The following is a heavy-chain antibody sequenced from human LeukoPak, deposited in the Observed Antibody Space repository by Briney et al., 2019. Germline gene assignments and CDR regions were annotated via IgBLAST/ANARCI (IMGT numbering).Heavy chain of an antibody. D-gene: IGHD1-26*01. J-gene: IGHJ4*02. V-gene: IGHV3-30*02. Sequence: GGSLRVCCAASGFTFSTYGMNWVRQAPGKGLGWVAFIRYDGSNKYYADTVKGRFTISRDSYKNTLYLQMNSLRPEDTAVYYCAKESQLSYSGTFYIDYWGQGTLVTVSS. CDR3: AKESQLSYSGTFYIDY. CDR1: GFTFSTYG. CDR2: IRYDGSNK.